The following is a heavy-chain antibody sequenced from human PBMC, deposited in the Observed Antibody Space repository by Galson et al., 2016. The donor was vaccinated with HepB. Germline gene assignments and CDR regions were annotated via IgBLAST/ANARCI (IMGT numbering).Heavy chain of an antibody. Sequence: SLRLSCAASGFTFSNAWMSWVRQAPGKGLEWVGRIKSKTDGGTTDYSAPVNGGFTISRDDSKNMLYLQLNSLKTEDTAVYYCTTSGYSYDRFGYWGQGALVTVSS. D-gene: IGHD5-12*01. J-gene: IGHJ4*02. V-gene: IGHV3-15*01. CDR2: IKSKTDGGTT. CDR3: TTSGYSYDRFGY. CDR1: GFTFSNAW.